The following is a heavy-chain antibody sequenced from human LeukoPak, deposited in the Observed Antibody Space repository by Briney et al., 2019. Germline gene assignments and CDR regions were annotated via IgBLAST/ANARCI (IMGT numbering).Heavy chain of an antibody. V-gene: IGHV1-2*02. CDR2: INPNSGGT. CDR1: GYTFTGNY. J-gene: IGHJ4*02. Sequence: ASVKVSCKASGYTFTGNYMHWVRQAPGQGLEWMGWINPNSGGTNYAQKFQGRVTMTRDTSISTAYMELSRLRSDDTAVYYCARDSRITMIVVADPADYWGQGTLVTVSS. CDR3: ARDSRITMIVVADPADY. D-gene: IGHD3-22*01.